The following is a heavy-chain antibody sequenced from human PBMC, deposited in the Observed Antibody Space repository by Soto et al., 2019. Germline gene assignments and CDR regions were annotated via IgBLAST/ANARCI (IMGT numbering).Heavy chain of an antibody. D-gene: IGHD1-7*01. J-gene: IGHJ4*02. CDR2: IYRTGST. CDR1: DGSFTSNNW. CDR3: ASRDPGTSVDY. Sequence: NPXXTLSLTCAVSDGSFTSNNWWTWVRQPPGQGLEWIGEIYRTGSTNYNPSLKSRVTISLEKSENQFSLKVTSLTAADTAVYYCASRDPGTSVDYWGQGTLGTVSS. V-gene: IGHV4-4*02.